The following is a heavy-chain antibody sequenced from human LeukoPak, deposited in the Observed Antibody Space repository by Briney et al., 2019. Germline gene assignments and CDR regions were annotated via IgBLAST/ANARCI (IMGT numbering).Heavy chain of an antibody. D-gene: IGHD6-6*01. CDR2: INHSGST. CDR3: ARGGVAARARRWFDP. V-gene: IGHV4-34*01. J-gene: IGHJ5*02. CDR1: GGSFSGYY. Sequence: PSETLSLTCAVYGGSFSGYYWSWIRQPPGKGLEWTGEINHSGSTNYNPSLKSRVTISVDTSKNQFSLKLSSVTAADTAVYYCARGGVAARARRWFDPWGQGTLVTVSS.